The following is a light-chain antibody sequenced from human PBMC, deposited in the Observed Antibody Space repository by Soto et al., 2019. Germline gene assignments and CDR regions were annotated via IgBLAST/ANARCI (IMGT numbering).Light chain of an antibody. V-gene: IGKV1-39*01. CDR2: AAS. Sequence: DIQMTQSPSSLSASVGDRVIITCRASQTISSHLNWYQQKPGKAPNLLVYAASSLQSGVPSRFTGSSSGTDFTLTISSLQPEDFATYFCQQSYTTPINFGQGTRVAIK. CDR3: QQSYTTPIN. J-gene: IGKJ5*01. CDR1: QTISSH.